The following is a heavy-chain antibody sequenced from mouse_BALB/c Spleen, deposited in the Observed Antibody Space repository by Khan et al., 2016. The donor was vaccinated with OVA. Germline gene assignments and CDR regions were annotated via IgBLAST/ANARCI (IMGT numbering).Heavy chain of an antibody. CDR2: ISYSGNA. J-gene: IGHJ3*01. V-gene: IGHV3-8*02. CDR3: ACELRGFAY. Sequence: EVQLVESGPSLVKPSQTLSLTCSVTGDSITSGYWNWIRKFPGNKLEYMGYISYSGNAYYNPSLKSRISVTRDTSKNQFYLQLNSVTTEDTATYYCACELRGFAYWGQGTLVTVSA. D-gene: IGHD1-1*01. CDR1: GDSITSGY.